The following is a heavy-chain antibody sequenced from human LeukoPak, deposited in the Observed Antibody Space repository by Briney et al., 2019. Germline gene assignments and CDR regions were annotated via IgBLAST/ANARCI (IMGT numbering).Heavy chain of an antibody. CDR3: ANLAPSSVGDY. CDR2: ISSSSSYI. D-gene: IGHD6-6*01. J-gene: IGHJ4*02. CDR1: RCSPTMAI. V-gene: IGHV3-21*01. Sequence: GGSLRLSCAHPRCSPTMAIIYSGCQAPGKGLEWVSSISSSSSYIYYADSVKGRFTISRDNAKNSLYLQMNSLRAEDTAVYYCANLAPSSVGDYWSQGTLVTVSS.